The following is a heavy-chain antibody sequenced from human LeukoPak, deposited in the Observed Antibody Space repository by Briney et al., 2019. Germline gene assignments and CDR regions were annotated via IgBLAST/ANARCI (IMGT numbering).Heavy chain of an antibody. D-gene: IGHD3-10*01. CDR3: ARHSYYGPGSYYNEDASDI. J-gene: IGHJ3*02. CDR1: GYSFTSYW. CDR2: IYPGDSDT. Sequence: GESLKISCKGSGYSFTSYWIGWVRQMPGKGLEWMGIIYPGDSDTRYSPSFQGQVTISADKSISTAYLQWSSLKASDTAMYYCARHSYYGPGSYYNEDASDIWGQGTMVTVSS. V-gene: IGHV5-51*01.